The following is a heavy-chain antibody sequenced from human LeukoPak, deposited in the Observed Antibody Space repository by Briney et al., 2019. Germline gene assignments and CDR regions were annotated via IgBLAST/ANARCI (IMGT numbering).Heavy chain of an antibody. J-gene: IGHJ4*02. V-gene: IGHV4-59*01. CDR3: ARGAGSTQIDY. CDR1: GGSISSYY. CDR2: IYYSGST. Sequence: SETLSLTCTASGGSISSYYWSWIRQPPGKGLEWIGYIYYSGSTNYNPSLKNRVTISVDTSKNQFSLKLSSVTAADTAVYYCARGAGSTQIDYWGQGTLVTVSS.